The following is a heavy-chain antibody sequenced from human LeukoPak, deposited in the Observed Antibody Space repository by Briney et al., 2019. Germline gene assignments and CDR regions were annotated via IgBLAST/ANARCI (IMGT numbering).Heavy chain of an antibody. J-gene: IGHJ3*02. V-gene: IGHV4-59*08. CDR1: GXXISSYY. Sequence: SXXXSXTXTXXGXXISSYYXSWVRQPPGKGLEWVGYIYYSGSTNYNPSLKSRVTISVDPSKNQFSLKLSSVTAADTAVYYCARHLGESPHDAFDIWGQGTMVTVSS. CDR2: IYYSGST. CDR3: ARHLGESPHDAFDI. D-gene: IGHD2-21*01.